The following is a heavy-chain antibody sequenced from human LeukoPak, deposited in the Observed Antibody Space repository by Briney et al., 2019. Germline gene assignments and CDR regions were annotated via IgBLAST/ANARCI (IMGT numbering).Heavy chain of an antibody. V-gene: IGHV4-30-4*01. Sequence: SQTLSLTCTVSGGSISNGDYYWSWIRQPPGKGLEWIGYIYYSGTTYYNPSLKSRITISLDTSKNQFSLNLTSVTAADTAVYYCASCYSVSWDRWFDPWGQGTLVTVSS. CDR2: IYYSGTT. J-gene: IGHJ5*02. CDR3: ASCYSVSWDRWFDP. D-gene: IGHD1-26*01. CDR1: GGSISNGDYY.